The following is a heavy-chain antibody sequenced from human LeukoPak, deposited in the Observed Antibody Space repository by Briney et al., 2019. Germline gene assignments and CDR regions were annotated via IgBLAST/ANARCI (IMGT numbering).Heavy chain of an antibody. CDR3: ASKSHDAFDI. V-gene: IGHV3-30*03. Sequence: PGRSLRLSCAASGFTFSSYGMHWVRQAPGKGLEWVAVISYDGSNKYYADSVKGRFTISRDNSKNTLYLQMNSLRAEDTAVYYCASKSHDAFDIWGQGTMVTVSS. J-gene: IGHJ3*02. CDR1: GFTFSSYG. CDR2: ISYDGSNK.